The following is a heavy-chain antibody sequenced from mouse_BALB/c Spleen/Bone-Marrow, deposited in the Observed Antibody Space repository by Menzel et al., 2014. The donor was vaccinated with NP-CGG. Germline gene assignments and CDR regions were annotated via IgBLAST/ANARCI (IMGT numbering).Heavy chain of an antibody. CDR3: AKNQEAFDY. CDR2: INSNGGIT. J-gene: IGHJ2*01. D-gene: IGHD3-2*02. V-gene: IGHV5-6-3*01. Sequence: EVKLMESGGGLVQPGGSLKLSCAASGFTFSNYGMSWVRQTPDKRLELVATINSNGGITYYPDSVKGRFTIPRDNAKNTLYLQMSSLKSEDTAMYYCAKNQEAFDYWGQGTTLTVSS. CDR1: GFTFSNYG.